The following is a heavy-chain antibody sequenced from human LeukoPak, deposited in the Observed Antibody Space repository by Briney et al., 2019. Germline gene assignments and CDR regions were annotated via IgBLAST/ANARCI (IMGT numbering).Heavy chain of an antibody. V-gene: IGHV3-23*01. CDR1: GFTFSSYA. Sequence: PGGSLRLSCAASGFTFSSYAMSWVRHAPGKGLEWVSAISGSGGSTYYADSVKGRFTISRDNSKNTLYLQMNSLRAEDTAVYYCAKFDILTGYYPHYFDYWGQGTLVTVSS. CDR3: AKFDILTGYYPHYFDY. D-gene: IGHD3-9*01. CDR2: ISGSGGST. J-gene: IGHJ4*02.